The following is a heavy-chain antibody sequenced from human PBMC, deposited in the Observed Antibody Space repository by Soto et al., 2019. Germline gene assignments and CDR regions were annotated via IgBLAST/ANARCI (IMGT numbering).Heavy chain of an antibody. CDR1: GFTFSSYW. J-gene: IGHJ6*02. D-gene: IGHD4-4*01. CDR3: ARVLGNSGYYGMDV. Sequence: GESLKISCAASGFTFSSYWMSWVRQAPGKGLEWVANIKQDGSEKYYVDSVKGRFTISRDNAKNSLYLQMNSLRAEDTAVYYCARVLGNSGYYGMDVWGQGTTVTVSS. CDR2: IKQDGSEK. V-gene: IGHV3-7*03.